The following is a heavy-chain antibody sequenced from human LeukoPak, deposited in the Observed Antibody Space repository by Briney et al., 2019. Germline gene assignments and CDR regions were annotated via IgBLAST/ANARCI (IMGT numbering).Heavy chain of an antibody. V-gene: IGHV1-2*02. D-gene: IGHD6-13*01. CDR3: ARGRSLTGYSSMGPLLPPNNWFDP. J-gene: IGHJ5*02. Sequence: ASVKVSCTASGYTFTGYYMHWVRQAPGQGLEWMGWIHPNSGGTKYAQRFQGRVTMTRDTSISTAYMELSRLRSDDTAVYYCARGRSLTGYSSMGPLLPPNNWFDPWGQGTLVTVSS. CDR2: IHPNSGGT. CDR1: GYTFTGYY.